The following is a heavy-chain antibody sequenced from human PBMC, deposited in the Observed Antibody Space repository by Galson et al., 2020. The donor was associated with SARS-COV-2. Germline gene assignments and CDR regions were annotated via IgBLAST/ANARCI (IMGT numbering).Heavy chain of an antibody. J-gene: IGHJ3*02. V-gene: IGHV3-30*04. CDR1: GFTFSSYA. Sequence: QLGESLKISCAASGFTFSSYAMHWVRQAPGKGLEWLTVKSHDGKIQVYADSVKGRFTISRDNSGNMVFLQIVSLRPDDTALYYCTRDVSGGASDIWGQGTMVTVSS. D-gene: IGHD1-26*01. CDR3: TRDVSGGASDI. CDR2: KSHDGKIQ.